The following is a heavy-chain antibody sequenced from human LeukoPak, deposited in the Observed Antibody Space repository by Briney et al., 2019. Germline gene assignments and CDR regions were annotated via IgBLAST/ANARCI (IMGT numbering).Heavy chain of an antibody. CDR2: IYHSGST. CDR3: ARDRYSGSYYFDY. Sequence: SETLSLTCTVSGYSISSGYYWGWIRQPPGKGLEWIGSIYHSGSTYYNPSLKSRVTISVDTSKNQFSLKLSSVTAADTAVYHCARDRYSGSYYFDYWGQGTLVTVSS. D-gene: IGHD1-26*01. CDR1: GYSISSGYY. V-gene: IGHV4-38-2*02. J-gene: IGHJ4*02.